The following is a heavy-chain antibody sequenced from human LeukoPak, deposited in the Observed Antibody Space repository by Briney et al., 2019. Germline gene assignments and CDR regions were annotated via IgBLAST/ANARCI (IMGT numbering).Heavy chain of an antibody. Sequence: PGGSLRLSCAASGFTFSSYSMNWVRQAPGKGLEWVSHITASGTAMFYADSVKGRFTIFRDNAKNSLYLQMNSLRDEDTAVYYCASSGSYRLDYWGQGTLVTVSS. V-gene: IGHV3-48*02. CDR3: ASSGSYRLDY. D-gene: IGHD1-26*01. J-gene: IGHJ4*02. CDR2: ITASGTAM. CDR1: GFTFSSYS.